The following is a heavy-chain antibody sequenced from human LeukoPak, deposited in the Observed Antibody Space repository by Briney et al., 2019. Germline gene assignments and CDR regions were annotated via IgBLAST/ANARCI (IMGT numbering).Heavy chain of an antibody. Sequence: GGSLRLSCAASGFTVSSNYMSWVRQAPGKGLEWISLIYSGGTTYYADSVKGRFTISRDNSKNTLYLQMNSLRAEDTAVYYCARDARDLYTGYVYGMDVWGQGTTVTVSS. V-gene: IGHV3-53*01. CDR2: IYSGGTT. CDR1: GFTVSSNY. J-gene: IGHJ6*02. CDR3: ARDARDLYTGYVYGMDV. D-gene: IGHD5-12*01.